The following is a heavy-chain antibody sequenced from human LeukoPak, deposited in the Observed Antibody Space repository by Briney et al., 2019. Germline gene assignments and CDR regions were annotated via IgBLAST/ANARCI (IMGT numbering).Heavy chain of an antibody. CDR1: GFTFSSYG. CDR2: IRYDGSNK. J-gene: IGHJ4*02. V-gene: IGHV3-30*02. D-gene: IGHD3-10*01. Sequence: GGSLRLSCAASGFTFSSYGMHWVRHAPGKGLESVAFIRYDGSNKYYADSVKGRFTISRDNSKNTLYLQMNSLRAEDTAVYYCAKGGPSLLWFGEFLFDYWGQGTLVTVSS. CDR3: AKGGPSLLWFGEFLFDY.